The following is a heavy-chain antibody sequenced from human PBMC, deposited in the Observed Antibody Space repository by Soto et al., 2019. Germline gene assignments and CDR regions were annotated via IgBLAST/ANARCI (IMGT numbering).Heavy chain of an antibody. CDR1: GGTFSSYP. CDR3: ARFRDWNDLLFDY. Sequence: SVKVSCKASGGTFSSYPISWVRQAPGQGLEWMGGIIPIFGTANYAQKFQGRVTITADESTSTAYMELSSLRSEDTVVYYCARFRDWNDLLFDYWGQGTLVTVSS. V-gene: IGHV1-69*13. J-gene: IGHJ4*02. D-gene: IGHD1-1*01. CDR2: IIPIFGTA.